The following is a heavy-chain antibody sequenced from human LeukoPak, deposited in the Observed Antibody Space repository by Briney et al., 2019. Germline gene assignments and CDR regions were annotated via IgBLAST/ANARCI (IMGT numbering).Heavy chain of an antibody. J-gene: IGHJ5*02. CDR3: ATGHYDFNA. D-gene: IGHD3-3*01. V-gene: IGHV4-59*08. CDR2: MFSSGGVT. CDR1: GGSIINTY. Sequence: SETLSLTCTVSGGSIINTYWSWIRQASWKELEWIAYMFSSGGVTNYNPSLKSRVTMSIDTSNKQFSLTLTSVTAADTAVYFCATGHYDFNAWGQGILVTVSS.